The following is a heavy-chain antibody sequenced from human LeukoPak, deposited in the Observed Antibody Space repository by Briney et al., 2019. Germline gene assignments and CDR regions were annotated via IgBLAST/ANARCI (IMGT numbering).Heavy chain of an antibody. CDR2: ISWNSGAI. J-gene: IGHJ4*02. CDR3: AKDIWGGSPDGYNRFDY. Sequence: GGSLRLSCAASGFTFDDYAMHWVRQAPGKGLQWVSGISWNSGAIGYADSVKGRFTTSRDNAKNSLYLQMNNLRTEDTALYYCAKDIWGGSPDGYNRFDYWGQGTLVTVSS. CDR1: GFTFDDYA. V-gene: IGHV3-9*01. D-gene: IGHD5-24*01.